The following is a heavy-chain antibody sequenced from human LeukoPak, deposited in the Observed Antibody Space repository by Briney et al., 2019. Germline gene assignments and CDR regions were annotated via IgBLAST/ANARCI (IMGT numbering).Heavy chain of an antibody. J-gene: IGHJ3*02. D-gene: IGHD2-15*01. CDR3: AKGGPLGYCSGGSCYPVAFDI. Sequence: GGSLRLSCAASGFTFSSYAMSWVRQAPGKGLEWVSAISGSGGSTYYADSVKGRFTISRDNSKNTLYLQMNSLRAEDTAVYYCAKGGPLGYCSGGSCYPVAFDIWGQGTMVTVSS. CDR1: GFTFSSYA. V-gene: IGHV3-23*01. CDR2: ISGSGGST.